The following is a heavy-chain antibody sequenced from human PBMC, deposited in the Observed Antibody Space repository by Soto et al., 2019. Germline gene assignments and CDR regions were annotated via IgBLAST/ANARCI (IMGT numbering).Heavy chain of an antibody. CDR2: INAGNGNT. V-gene: IGHV1-18*01. CDR3: AGDPDSHYNDSHASSYP. CDR1: GYTFTSYG. Sequence: ASVKVSCKASGYTFTSYGISWVRQAPGQRLEWMGWINAGNGNTKYSQKFQGRVTITADKFTGTAYMELTRLRSDDTAVYYCAGDPDSHYNDSHASSYPWGQGTLVTVSS. D-gene: IGHD3-22*01. J-gene: IGHJ5*02.